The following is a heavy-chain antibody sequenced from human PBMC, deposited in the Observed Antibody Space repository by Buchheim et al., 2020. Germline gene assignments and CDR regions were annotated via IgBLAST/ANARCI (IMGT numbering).Heavy chain of an antibody. Sequence: QVQLVQSGAEVKKPGASVKVSCKASGYTFTGYYMHWVRQAPGQGLEWMGWINPNSGGTSYAQKFQGWVTMTRDTSISTAYMELSRLRSDDTAVYYCARDLGSGSYFRKRHYGMDVWGQGTT. D-gene: IGHD3-10*02. V-gene: IGHV1-2*04. J-gene: IGHJ6*02. CDR3: ARDLGSGSYFRKRHYGMDV. CDR2: INPNSGGT. CDR1: GYTFTGYY.